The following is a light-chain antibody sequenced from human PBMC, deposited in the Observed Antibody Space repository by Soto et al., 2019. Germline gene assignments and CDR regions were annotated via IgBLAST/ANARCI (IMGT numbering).Light chain of an antibody. CDR2: DAS. Sequence: DIQMTQSPGSLSASVGDRVTITCQASQDISNYLNWYQQKPGKGHKXLIYDASNLETGVPSRFSGSGSGTDFTLTISSLQPEDIETYYCQQYDNLPLTFGGGTKVDIK. V-gene: IGKV1-33*01. CDR3: QQYDNLPLT. CDR1: QDISNY. J-gene: IGKJ4*01.